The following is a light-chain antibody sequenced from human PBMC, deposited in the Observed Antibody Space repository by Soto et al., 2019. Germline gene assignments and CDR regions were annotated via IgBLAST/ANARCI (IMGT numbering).Light chain of an antibody. CDR1: QSVTNNY. Sequence: EVVLTQSPGTLSLSPGERATLSCRASQSVTNNYFAWYQQKPGQAPRLLLFGSSDSATGIPDRFSGSGSGTDFTLTIIRLEHEDFAVNYCQQYGRSPPYTFGQGTKLEIK. V-gene: IGKV3-20*01. CDR2: GSS. J-gene: IGKJ2*01. CDR3: QQYGRSPPYT.